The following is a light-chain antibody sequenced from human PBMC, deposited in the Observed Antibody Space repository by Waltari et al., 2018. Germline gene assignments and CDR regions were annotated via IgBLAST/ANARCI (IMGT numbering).Light chain of an antibody. V-gene: IGLV3-21*04. Sequence: SYVLTQPPSVSVAPGETARVTCGGANIGRYSVHWYQQKPGQAPVLVIRYDTDRPPGIPERFSGSNSANTATLTISRVEAGDEANYYCQVWHAAIDPGVFGTGTEVTV. CDR2: YDT. CDR1: NIGRYS. CDR3: QVWHAAIDPGV. J-gene: IGLJ1*01.